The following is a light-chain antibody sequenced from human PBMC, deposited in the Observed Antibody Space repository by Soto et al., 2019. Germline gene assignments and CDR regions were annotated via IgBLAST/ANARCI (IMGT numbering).Light chain of an antibody. Sequence: IALSQYKCTLSLSPGERTTLSCRASQSISRYLAWDQQKPGQGPRLLIYGASSRATGTPDRFSGSGSGTDFTLTINRLEPEDFALYYCQQYGSSPPTFGQGTKVDIK. CDR3: QQYGSSPPT. V-gene: IGKV3-20*01. J-gene: IGKJ1*01. CDR1: QSISRY. CDR2: GAS.